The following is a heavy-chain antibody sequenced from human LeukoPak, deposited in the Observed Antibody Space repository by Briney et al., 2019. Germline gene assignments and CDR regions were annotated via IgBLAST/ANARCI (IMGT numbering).Heavy chain of an antibody. CDR2: IYYSGST. Sequence: PSETLSLTCTVSGGSISSSSYYWGWIRQPPGKGLEWIGSIYYSGSTYYNPSLKSRVTISVDTSKNQFSLKLSSVTAADTAVYYCARFDSGSYLSRAFDIWGQGTMVTVSS. CDR3: ARFDSGSYLSRAFDI. CDR1: GGSISSSSYY. D-gene: IGHD1-26*01. V-gene: IGHV4-39*07. J-gene: IGHJ3*02.